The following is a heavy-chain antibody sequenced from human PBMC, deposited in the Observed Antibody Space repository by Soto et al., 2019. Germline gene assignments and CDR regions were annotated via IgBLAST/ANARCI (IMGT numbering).Heavy chain of an antibody. CDR1: GGTFSSYT. Sequence: ASVKVSCKASGGTFSSYTISWVRQAPGQGLEWMGRIIPILGIANYAQKFQGRVTITADKSTSTAYMELSSLRSEDTAVYYCATFGGGIVVVPAAIFWGQGTLVTVSS. J-gene: IGHJ4*02. CDR2: IIPILGIA. V-gene: IGHV1-69*02. D-gene: IGHD2-2*01. CDR3: ATFGGGIVVVPAAIF.